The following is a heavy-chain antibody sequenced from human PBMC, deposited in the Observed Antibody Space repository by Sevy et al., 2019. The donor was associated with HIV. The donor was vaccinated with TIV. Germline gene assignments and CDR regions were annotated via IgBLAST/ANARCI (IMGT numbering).Heavy chain of an antibody. D-gene: IGHD2-8*01. CDR1: GFTFSKYS. Sequence: GGSLILSCAASGFTFSKYSMSWVRQPPGKGLEWVSTLSFGCGEINYADSVKGRFTISRDNSKSSVYLQMNNMRPEATAVYYCAREGCTKPHDYWGQGTLVTVSS. CDR3: AREGCTKPHDY. CDR2: LSFGCGEI. J-gene: IGHJ4*02. V-gene: IGHV3-23*01.